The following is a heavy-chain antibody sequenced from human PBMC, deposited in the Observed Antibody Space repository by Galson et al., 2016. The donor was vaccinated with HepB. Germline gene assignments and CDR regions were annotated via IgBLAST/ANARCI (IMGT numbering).Heavy chain of an antibody. V-gene: IGHV1-3*01. J-gene: IGHJ4*02. CDR2: INVGNGTT. CDR1: GYTFTTYA. D-gene: IGHD1-1*01. Sequence: SVKVSCKASGYTFTTYAMHWVRQAPGQRLEWMGWINVGNGTTKYSQKFQGRVTITRDTSASTAYMELSSLRAQDTAAYYCARGGWDRTNDFWGQGTLVTVSS. CDR3: ARGGWDRTNDF.